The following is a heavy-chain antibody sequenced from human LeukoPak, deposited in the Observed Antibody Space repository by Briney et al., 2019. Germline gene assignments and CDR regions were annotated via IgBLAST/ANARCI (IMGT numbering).Heavy chain of an antibody. CDR3: ARHWNYYSSQEGGDAFDI. V-gene: IGHV5-51*01. D-gene: IGHD3-10*01. Sequence: GESLKISCKGSGYAFSTYWIAWVRQMPGKGLEWMGIIYPDDSDTRYSPSFQGQVTISADKSISTAYLQWSNLKASDTAIYYCARHWNYYSSQEGGDAFDIWGQGTMVTVSS. J-gene: IGHJ3*02. CDR2: IYPDDSDT. CDR1: GYAFSTYW.